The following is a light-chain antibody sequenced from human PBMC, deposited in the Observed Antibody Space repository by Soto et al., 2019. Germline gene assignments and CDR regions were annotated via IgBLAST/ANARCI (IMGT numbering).Light chain of an antibody. CDR3: CSYAGSGYV. V-gene: IGLV2-23*02. J-gene: IGLJ1*01. Sequence: QSVLTQPASVSGSPGQSIAISCTGTSSDVGDYSLVSWYQQYPGRAPKLMIYEVTKRPSGVSNRFSGSKSGNTASLTISGLQAEDEADYYCCSYAGSGYVFGTGTKLTVL. CDR2: EVT. CDR1: SSDVGDYSL.